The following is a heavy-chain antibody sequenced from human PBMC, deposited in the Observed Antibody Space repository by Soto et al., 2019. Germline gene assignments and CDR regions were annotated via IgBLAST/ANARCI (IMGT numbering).Heavy chain of an antibody. CDR2: IFYTAST. V-gene: IGHV4-30-4*01. Sequence: QVQLQESGPGLVEPSQTLSLTCTVSGDSISSGDYYWSWLRQPPGKGLEWIGYIFYTASTFYNPSLKSRLTLSVDTSKNQFSLKVTSVTASDTAVYYCGRANPHLTGSFDYWGLGTLVTVSS. CDR1: GDSISSGDYY. D-gene: IGHD1-20*01. J-gene: IGHJ4*02. CDR3: GRANPHLTGSFDY.